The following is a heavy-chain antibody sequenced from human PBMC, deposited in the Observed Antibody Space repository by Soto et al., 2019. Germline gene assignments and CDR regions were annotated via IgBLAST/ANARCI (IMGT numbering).Heavy chain of an antibody. CDR1: GDTFTEYY. Sequence: QVQLMQSGAEVKKPGASVKVSCKASGDTFTEYYIHWVRQAPGQGLEWMGTVNPSGGHTTYAQHFLGRVTMTRDTSTSTLDMELTSLTSEDTAVYYCARGGPVVVVTAALDYWGQGTLVTVSS. CDR3: ARGGPVVVVTAALDY. J-gene: IGHJ4*02. CDR2: VNPSGGHT. D-gene: IGHD2-21*02. V-gene: IGHV1-46*01.